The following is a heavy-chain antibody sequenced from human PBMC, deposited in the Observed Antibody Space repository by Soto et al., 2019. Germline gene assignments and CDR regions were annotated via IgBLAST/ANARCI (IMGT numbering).Heavy chain of an antibody. CDR1: GGTFSSYA. Sequence: QVQLVQSGAEVKKPGSSVKVSCKASGGTFSSYAISWVRQAPGQGLEWIGGIIPIFGTANYAQKFQGRVTITADESTSTDYMELSSLRSEDTAVYYCAWTSIAARPGPFDYWGQGTLVPVSS. D-gene: IGHD6-6*01. CDR2: IIPIFGTA. J-gene: IGHJ4*02. CDR3: AWTSIAARPGPFDY. V-gene: IGHV1-69*01.